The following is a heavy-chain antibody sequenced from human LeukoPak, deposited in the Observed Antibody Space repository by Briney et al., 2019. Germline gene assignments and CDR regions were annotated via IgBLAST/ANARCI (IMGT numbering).Heavy chain of an antibody. Sequence: PSETLSLTCTVSGGSISSYYWSWIRQPPGKGLEWIGYIYYSGSTNYNPSLKSRVTISVDTSKNQFSLKLSSVTAADTAVYYCARVTSYYDFWSGYYQPPYYFDYWGQGTLVTVSS. J-gene: IGHJ4*02. V-gene: IGHV4-59*01. D-gene: IGHD3-3*01. CDR2: IYYSGST. CDR3: ARVTSYYDFWSGYYQPPYYFDY. CDR1: GGSISSYY.